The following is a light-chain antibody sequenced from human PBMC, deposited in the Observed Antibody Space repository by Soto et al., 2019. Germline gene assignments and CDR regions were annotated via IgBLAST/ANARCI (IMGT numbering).Light chain of an antibody. J-gene: IGLJ2*01. CDR3: SSSTSSNLLI. CDR1: SSDVCGYNY. CDR2: DVN. Sequence: QSVLTQPASVSGSPGQSIAISCTGTSSDVCGYNYVSWYQQHPGKVPKLIIYDVNNRPSGVSNRFSGSKSGNTASLTICGLQAEDEADYYGSSSTSSNLLIFGGGTKVTVL. V-gene: IGLV2-14*03.